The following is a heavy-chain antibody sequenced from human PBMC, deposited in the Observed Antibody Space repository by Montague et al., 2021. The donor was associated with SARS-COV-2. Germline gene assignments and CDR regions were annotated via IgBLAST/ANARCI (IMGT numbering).Heavy chain of an antibody. CDR3: VREGSGWFFDY. CDR1: GFPFSSYE. D-gene: IGHD2-15*01. V-gene: IGHV3-48*03. J-gene: IGHJ4*02. Sequence: SLSLSFPASGFPFSSYEMNWVRQAPGKGLEWLSSISYSGGITNYADSVRGRFTISRDFAKNSLYLQMNSLRAEDTAVYYCVREGSGWFFDYWGQGALVTVSS. CDR2: ISYSGGIT.